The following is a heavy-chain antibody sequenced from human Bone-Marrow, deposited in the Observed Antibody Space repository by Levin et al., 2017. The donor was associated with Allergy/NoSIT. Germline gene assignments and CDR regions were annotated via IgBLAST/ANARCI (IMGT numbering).Heavy chain of an antibody. CDR2: ISSSSSYI. V-gene: IGHV3-21*01. CDR3: ARVSSTSCYVRCFGEFKTPSQNMDV. Sequence: GESLKISCAASGFTFSSYSMNWVRQAPGKGLEWVSSISSSSSYIYYADSVKGRFTISRDNAKNSLYLQMNSLRAEDTAVYYCARVSSTSCYVRCFGEFKTPSQNMDVWGKGTTVTVSS. J-gene: IGHJ6*03. D-gene: IGHD2-2*01. CDR1: GFTFSSYS.